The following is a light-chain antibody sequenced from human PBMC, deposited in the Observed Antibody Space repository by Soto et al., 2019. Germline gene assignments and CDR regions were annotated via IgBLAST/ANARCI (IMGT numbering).Light chain of an antibody. CDR1: SSDVGSYNH. CDR3: SSYAGSSTVV. V-gene: IGLV2-23*02. Sequence: QSALTQPASVSGSPGQSITISCTGTSSDVGSYNHVSWYQQHPGKAPKLMIYEVSKRPSGVSNRFSGSKSGNTASLTISGLQAEDEADYYCSSYAGSSTVVFGGGTKLTVL. CDR2: EVS. J-gene: IGLJ2*01.